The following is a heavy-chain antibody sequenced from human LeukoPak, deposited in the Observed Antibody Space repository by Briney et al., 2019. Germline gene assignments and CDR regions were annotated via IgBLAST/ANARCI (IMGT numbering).Heavy chain of an antibody. V-gene: IGHV3-48*02. CDR1: AFTFSSYS. CDR2: ISSSSSTI. Sequence: GGSLRLSCAASAFTFSSYSMNWARQAPGKGLEWVSYISSSSSTIYYADSVKGRFTISSDNAKNSLYLQMNSLREENTAVYYGPREEYSSVSNWFDPWGQGTLVTVSS. D-gene: IGHD6-19*01. J-gene: IGHJ5*02. CDR3: PREEYSSVSNWFDP.